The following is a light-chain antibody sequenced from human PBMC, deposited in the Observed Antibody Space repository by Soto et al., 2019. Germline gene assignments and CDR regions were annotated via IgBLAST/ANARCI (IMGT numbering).Light chain of an antibody. V-gene: IGLV1-44*01. Sequence: QSALTQPPSASGTPGQRVTISCSGSSSNIGSNTVHWYQQLPGAAPKLLIYTSNERPSGVPARFSGSKSGTSASLAISGLQSEDEADYYCAAWDDSLPGYVFGTGTQLTVL. J-gene: IGLJ1*01. CDR2: TSN. CDR3: AAWDDSLPGYV. CDR1: SSNIGSNT.